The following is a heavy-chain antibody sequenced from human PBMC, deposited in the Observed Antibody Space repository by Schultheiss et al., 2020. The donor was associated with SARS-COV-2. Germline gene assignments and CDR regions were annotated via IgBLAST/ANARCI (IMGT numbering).Heavy chain of an antibody. V-gene: IGHV4-39*01. CDR3: ARLGIQLWSNWFDP. Sequence: SQTLSLTCTVSGGSITSSSYYWGWIRQPPGKGLEWIGSIYYSGRTYYNPSLKSRVTISVDTSKNQFSLKLSSVTAADTAVYYCARLGIQLWSNWFDPWGQGTLVTVSS. J-gene: IGHJ5*02. CDR2: IYYSGRT. D-gene: IGHD5-18*01. CDR1: GGSITSSSYY.